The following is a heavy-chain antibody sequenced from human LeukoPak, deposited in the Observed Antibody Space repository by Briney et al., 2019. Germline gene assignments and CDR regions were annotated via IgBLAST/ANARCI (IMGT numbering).Heavy chain of an antibody. V-gene: IGHV3-23*01. CDR2: ISGSGGST. Sequence: GGSLRLSCAASGFTLSSYAMSWVRQAPGKGLEWVSAISGSGGSTYYADSVKGRFTISRDNSKNTLYLQMNSLRAEDTAVYYCAKDRVDYGDYTDAFDIWGQGTMVTVSS. CDR1: GFTLSSYA. CDR3: AKDRVDYGDYTDAFDI. D-gene: IGHD4-17*01. J-gene: IGHJ3*02.